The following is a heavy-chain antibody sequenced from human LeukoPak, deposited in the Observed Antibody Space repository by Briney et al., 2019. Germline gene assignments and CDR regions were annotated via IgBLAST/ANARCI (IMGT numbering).Heavy chain of an antibody. D-gene: IGHD6-13*01. Sequence: GGSLRLSCAASGFTFSSYSMNWVRQAPGKGLEWVSSISSSSSYIYYADSVKGRFTISRDNAKNSLYLQMNSLRAEDTAVYYCARDSYSSGWSHYYGMDVWGQGTTVTVS. J-gene: IGHJ6*02. V-gene: IGHV3-21*01. CDR2: ISSSSSYI. CDR1: GFTFSSYS. CDR3: ARDSYSSGWSHYYGMDV.